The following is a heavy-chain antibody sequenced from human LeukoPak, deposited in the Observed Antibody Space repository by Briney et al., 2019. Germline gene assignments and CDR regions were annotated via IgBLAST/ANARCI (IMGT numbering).Heavy chain of an antibody. V-gene: IGHV3-48*02. Sequence: PGGSLRLSCAASGFTFSSYSMNWVRQAPGKGLEWVSYISSSSSTIYYADSVKGRFTMSRDNAKNSLYLQMNSLRDEDTAVYYCARDWRPHWAHDAFDIWGQGIMVTVSS. CDR3: ARDWRPHWAHDAFDI. D-gene: IGHD7-27*01. J-gene: IGHJ3*02. CDR2: ISSSSSTI. CDR1: GFTFSSYS.